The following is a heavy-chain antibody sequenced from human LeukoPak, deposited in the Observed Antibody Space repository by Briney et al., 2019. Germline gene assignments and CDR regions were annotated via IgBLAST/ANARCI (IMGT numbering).Heavy chain of an antibody. CDR3: ARGTTDAY. CDR1: VYTFTSYY. D-gene: IGHD1-1*01. V-gene: IGHV1-46*01. J-gene: IGHJ4*02. CDR2: INPSGGST. Sequence: GASVTVSCKSSVYTFTSYYIDWVRQAPGQGLEWMGVINPSGGSTRYAQKFQGRVTMTGDPSTRTVYMELSSLTSDDTAVYYCARGTTDAYWGQGTLVTVSS.